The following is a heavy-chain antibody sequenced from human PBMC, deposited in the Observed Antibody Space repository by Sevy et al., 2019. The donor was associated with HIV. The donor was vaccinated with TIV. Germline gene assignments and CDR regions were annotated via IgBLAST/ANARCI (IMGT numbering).Heavy chain of an antibody. V-gene: IGHV3-23*01. Sequence: GGSLRLSCAASGFSFGSDAMSWVRQTPGRGLEWVSAISGSGGSTYYADSVKGRFTISRDNSKNTLYLQMNSLRAEDTAVYYCAKGGFTMVRGVFDYWGQGTLVTVSS. D-gene: IGHD3-10*01. CDR1: GFSFGSDA. CDR3: AKGGFTMVRGVFDY. J-gene: IGHJ4*02. CDR2: ISGSGGST.